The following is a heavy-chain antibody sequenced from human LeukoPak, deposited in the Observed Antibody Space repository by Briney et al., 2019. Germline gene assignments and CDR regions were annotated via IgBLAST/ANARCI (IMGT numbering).Heavy chain of an antibody. CDR2: MNPNSGNT. Sequence: ASVKVSCKASGYTFTSYDINWVRQATGQGLEWMGWMNPNSGNTGYAQKFQGRVTMTRDTSTSTVYMELSSLRSEDTAVYYCARDLGGFAVGATFDFDYWGQGTLVTVSS. D-gene: IGHD1-26*01. CDR1: GYTFTSYD. J-gene: IGHJ4*02. CDR3: ARDLGGFAVGATFDFDY. V-gene: IGHV1-8*01.